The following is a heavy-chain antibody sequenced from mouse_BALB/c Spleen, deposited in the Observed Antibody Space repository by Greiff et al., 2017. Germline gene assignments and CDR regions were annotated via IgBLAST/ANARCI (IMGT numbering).Heavy chain of an antibody. CDR2: IWSGGST. D-gene: IGHD2-14*01. CDR3: ARVPYRYYAMDY. CDR1: GFSLTSYG. Sequence: QVQLQQSGPGLVQPSQSLSITCTVSGFSLTSYGVHWVRQSPGKGLEWLGVIWSGGSTDYNAAFISRLSISKDNSKSQVFFKMNSLQANDTAIYYCARVPYRYYAMDYWGQGTSVTVSS. V-gene: IGHV2-2*02. J-gene: IGHJ4*01.